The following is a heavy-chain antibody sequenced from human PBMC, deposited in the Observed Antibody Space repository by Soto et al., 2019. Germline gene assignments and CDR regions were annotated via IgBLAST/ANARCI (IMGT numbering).Heavy chain of an antibody. J-gene: IGHJ3*02. D-gene: IGHD5-12*01. CDR2: IYYSGST. CDR1: GGSISSSSYY. Sequence: PSETLSLTCTVSGGSISSSSYYWGWIRQPPGKGLEWIGSIYYSGSTYYNPSLKSRVTISVDTSKNQFSLKLSSVTAADTAVYYCARDRDGYNYAFDIWGQGTRGTV. V-gene: IGHV4-39*01. CDR3: ARDRDGYNYAFDI.